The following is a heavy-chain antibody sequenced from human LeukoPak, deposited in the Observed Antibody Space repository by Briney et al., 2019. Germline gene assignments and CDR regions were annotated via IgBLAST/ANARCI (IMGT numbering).Heavy chain of an antibody. D-gene: IGHD3-16*01. CDR1: EFTFSRHY. CDR2: ISNSGDYT. V-gene: IGHV3-11*03. J-gene: IGHJ4*02. CDR3: ARRAINSVMFDY. Sequence: PGGSRRLSCAASEFTFSRHYMSWIRQAPGKGLEWVSYISNSGDYTNYADSVKGRFTISRDNAENSLYLQMNSLRAEDTAVYFCARRAINSVMFDYWGQGALVTVSS.